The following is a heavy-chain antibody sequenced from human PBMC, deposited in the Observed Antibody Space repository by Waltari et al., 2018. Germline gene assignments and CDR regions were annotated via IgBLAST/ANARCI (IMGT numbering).Heavy chain of an antibody. CDR2: IYTSGST. Sequence: QVQLQESGPGLVKPSQTLSLTCTVSGGSISSGSYYWSWIRQPAGQGLEWIGYIYTSGSTNYNPSLKSRVTISVDTSKNQFSLKLSSVTAADTAVYYCAREYLAVAGTNYYYGMDVWGQGTTVTVSS. CDR3: AREYLAVAGTNYYYGMDV. J-gene: IGHJ6*02. CDR1: GGSISSGSYY. D-gene: IGHD6-19*01. V-gene: IGHV4-61*09.